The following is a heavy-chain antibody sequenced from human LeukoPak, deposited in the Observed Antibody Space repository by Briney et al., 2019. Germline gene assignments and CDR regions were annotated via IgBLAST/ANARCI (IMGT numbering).Heavy chain of an antibody. D-gene: IGHD6-13*01. CDR2: IYHSGST. CDR1: GYSISSGYY. CDR3: ARCERAAQPPCDY. V-gene: IGHV4-38-2*01. J-gene: IGHJ4*02. Sequence: SETLSLTCAVSGYSISSGYYWGWIRPPPGKGLEWIGIIYHSGSTYYNPSLKSRVTISVDKSKNQFSLKLSSVTAADTAVYYCARCERAAQPPCDYWGQGTRVTVSS.